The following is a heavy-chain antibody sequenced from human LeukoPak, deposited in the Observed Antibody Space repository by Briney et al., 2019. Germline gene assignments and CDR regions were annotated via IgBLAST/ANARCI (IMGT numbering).Heavy chain of an antibody. CDR1: GYTFTGYY. Sequence: ASVKVSCKASGYTFTGYYMHWVRQAPGQGLEWMGWINPNSGGTNYAQKFQGRVTMTRDTSISTAYMELSRLRSDDTAVYYCARKGGLWETKNPFDYWGQGTLVTVSS. D-gene: IGHD1-26*01. J-gene: IGHJ4*02. CDR2: INPNSGGT. CDR3: ARKGGLWETKNPFDY. V-gene: IGHV1-2*02.